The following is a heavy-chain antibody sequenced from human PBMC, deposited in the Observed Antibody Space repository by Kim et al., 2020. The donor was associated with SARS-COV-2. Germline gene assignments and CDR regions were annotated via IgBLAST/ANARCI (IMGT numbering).Heavy chain of an antibody. V-gene: IGHV4-59*01. D-gene: IGHD3-10*01. Sequence: NHSHKSRVTISVDTSKNQFSLKLSSVTAADTAVYYCARSTATGWFGTFDYWGQGTLVTVSS. J-gene: IGHJ4*02. CDR3: ARSTATGWFGTFDY.